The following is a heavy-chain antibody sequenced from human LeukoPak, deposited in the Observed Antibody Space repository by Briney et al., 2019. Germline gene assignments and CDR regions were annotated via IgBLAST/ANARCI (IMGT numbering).Heavy chain of an antibody. CDR1: GGSISSYY. CDR3: ARNHDYGDDWGY. J-gene: IGHJ4*02. D-gene: IGHD4-17*01. V-gene: IGHV4-59*01. Sequence: PSETLSLTCSVSGGSISSYYWSWIRQPPGKGLECIGYIYYSGSTNYNPSLKSRVTISVDMSKNQFSLKLSSVTAADTAVYYCARNHDYGDDWGYWGQGTLVTVSS. CDR2: IYYSGST.